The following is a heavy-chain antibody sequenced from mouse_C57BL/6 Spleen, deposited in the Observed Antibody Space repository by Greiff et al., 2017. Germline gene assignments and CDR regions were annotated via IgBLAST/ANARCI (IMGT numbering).Heavy chain of an antibody. CDR1: GFTFSSYT. CDR3: ARRNLYYFDY. J-gene: IGHJ2*01. V-gene: IGHV5-9*01. Sequence: EVMLVESGGGLVKPGGSLKISCAASGFTFSSYTMSWVRQTPEKRLEWVATISGGGGNTYYPDSVKGRFTISRDTAKNTLYLKMSSLRSEDTALYYSARRNLYYFDYWGQGTTLTVSS. CDR2: ISGGGGNT.